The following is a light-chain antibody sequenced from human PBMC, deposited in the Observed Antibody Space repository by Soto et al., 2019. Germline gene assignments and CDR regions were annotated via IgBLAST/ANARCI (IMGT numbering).Light chain of an antibody. Sequence: QSVLTQPPSPSCSPGQSVTISCTGTSSDVGGYDYVSWYQHHPGEAPKLMIYEVSKRPSGVPDRFSGSKSGNTASLTVSGLQAEDEADYFCCSYAGSNNYYVFGTGTKVTVL. CDR2: EVS. CDR1: SSDVGGYDY. CDR3: CSYAGSNNYYV. J-gene: IGLJ1*01. V-gene: IGLV2-8*01.